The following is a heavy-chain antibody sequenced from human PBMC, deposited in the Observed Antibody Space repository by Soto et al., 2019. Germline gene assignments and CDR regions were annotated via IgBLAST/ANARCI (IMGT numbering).Heavy chain of an antibody. CDR2: IIPIFGTA. CDR3: AIGRGSSTSCYAGSLCGMDV. Sequence: SVKVSCKASGGTFSSYAISWVRQAPGQGLEWMGGIIPIFGTANYAQKFQGRVTITADESTSTAYMEPSSLRSEDTAVYYCAIGRGSSTSCYAGSLCGMDVWGQGTTVTVSS. V-gene: IGHV1-69*13. J-gene: IGHJ6*02. D-gene: IGHD2-2*01. CDR1: GGTFSSYA.